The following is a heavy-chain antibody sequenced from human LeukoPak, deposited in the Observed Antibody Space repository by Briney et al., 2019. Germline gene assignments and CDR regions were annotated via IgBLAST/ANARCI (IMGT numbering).Heavy chain of an antibody. D-gene: IGHD1-26*01. CDR1: GFTFSSYA. V-gene: IGHV3-48*02. Sequence: PGGSLRLSCAASGFTFSSYAMSWVRQAPGKGLEWVSYISTSSSTRYYADSVKGRFTISRDNAKNSLYLQMNSLRDEDTAVYFRARESSGTYYHFDYWGQGTLVTVSS. CDR2: ISTSSSTR. J-gene: IGHJ4*02. CDR3: ARESSGTYYHFDY.